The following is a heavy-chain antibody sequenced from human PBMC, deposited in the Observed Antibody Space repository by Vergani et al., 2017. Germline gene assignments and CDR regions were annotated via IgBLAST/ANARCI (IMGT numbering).Heavy chain of an antibody. CDR1: GFTVSSNY. J-gene: IGHJ4*02. D-gene: IGHD7-27*01. CDR3: ARENWGLTHFDY. Sequence: EVQLVESGGGLVQPGGSLRLSCAASGFTVSSNYMSWVRQAPGKGLEWVSVIYSGGSPYSADSVKGRFTICRDNSKNTRYLQMNSLRAEDTAVYYGARENWGLTHFDYGGRGTLVTVSS. CDR2: IYSGGSP. V-gene: IGHV3-66*01.